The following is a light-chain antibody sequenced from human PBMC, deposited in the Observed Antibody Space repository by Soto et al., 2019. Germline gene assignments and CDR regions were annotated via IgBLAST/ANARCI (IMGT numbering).Light chain of an antibody. CDR3: QQYGSSPQGT. V-gene: IGKV3-20*01. CDR2: GAS. CDR1: QSVSSSY. J-gene: IGKJ2*01. Sequence: EIVLTQSPGTLSLSPGERATLSCRASQSVSSSYLAWYQQKPGQAPRLLIYGASSRATGIPDRFSGSASGTDFTLTISRLEPEDFAVYYCQQYGSSPQGTFGQGTKLEIK.